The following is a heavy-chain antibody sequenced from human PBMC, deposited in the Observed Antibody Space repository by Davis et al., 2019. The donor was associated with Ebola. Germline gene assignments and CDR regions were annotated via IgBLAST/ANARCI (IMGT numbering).Heavy chain of an antibody. Sequence: GGSLRLSCAASGFSVSTKYMNWVRQAPGKGLQWVSIMYSGGTTYYADSAKGRFTISRDSSKNTVYLQMNNLRAEDTAVYYCARGDFYYGGDVWGQGTTVTVSS. CDR1: GFSVSTKY. CDR3: ARGDFYYGGDV. V-gene: IGHV3-53*01. CDR2: MYSGGTT. J-gene: IGHJ6*02.